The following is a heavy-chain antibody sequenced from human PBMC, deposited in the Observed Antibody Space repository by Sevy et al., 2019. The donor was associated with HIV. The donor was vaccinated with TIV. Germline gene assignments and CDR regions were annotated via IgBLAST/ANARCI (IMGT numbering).Heavy chain of an antibody. CDR3: ATAGNSCGDYTRYYFDY. CDR2: INPDSGGT. Sequence: ASVKVSCKASGYTFTDYHMHWVRQAPGQGLEWMGWINPDSGGTNYAQKFQGWVTMTRDTSISTAYMELSRLSSDDSAVYYCATAGNSCGDYTRYYFDYWGQGTLVTVSS. J-gene: IGHJ4*02. CDR1: GYTFTDYH. V-gene: IGHV1-2*04. D-gene: IGHD4-17*01.